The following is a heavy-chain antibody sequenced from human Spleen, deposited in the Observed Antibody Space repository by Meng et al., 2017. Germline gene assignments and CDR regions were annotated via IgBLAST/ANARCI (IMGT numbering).Heavy chain of an antibody. CDR2: MNPNSGNA. J-gene: IGHJ1*01. CDR1: GGTFSSYA. V-gene: IGHV1-8*02. D-gene: IGHD6-13*01. Sequence: QVRVVQAGSEVKKPGSSVKVSCKASGGTFSSYAISWVRQAPGQGLEWMGWMNPNSGNAGYAEKFQGRITMTRNTSISTAYMELSSLRSEDTAVYYCARVASTWSSEFFQHWGQGTLVTVSS. CDR3: ARVASTWSSEFFQH.